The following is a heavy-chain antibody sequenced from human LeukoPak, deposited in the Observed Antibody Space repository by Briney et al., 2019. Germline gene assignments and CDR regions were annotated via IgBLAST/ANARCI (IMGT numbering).Heavy chain of an antibody. CDR1: GFTFSDYW. CDR2: IKQVGSAK. D-gene: IGHD3-10*01. V-gene: IGHV3-7*01. J-gene: IGHJ4*02. CDR3: ARELFSSGSCPDG. Sequence: PGGSLRLSCTASGFTFSDYWMTWVRQAPGKGLEWVANIKQVGSAKYYVDSVKGRFTISRDNAKNSLYLQMDSLRAEDTAVYYCARELFSSGSCPDGWGQGTLVTVSS.